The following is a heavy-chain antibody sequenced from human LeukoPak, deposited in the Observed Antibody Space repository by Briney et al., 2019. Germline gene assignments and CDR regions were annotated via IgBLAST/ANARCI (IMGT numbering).Heavy chain of an antibody. CDR3: ARRVGYCSGGSCYSDCFDY. D-gene: IGHD2-15*01. V-gene: IGHV5-51*01. CDR2: IYPGDSDT. J-gene: IGHJ4*02. CDR1: GYSFTSYW. Sequence: GESLKTSCKGSGYSFTSYWIGWVRQLPGKGLEWMGIIYPGDSDTRYSPSFQGQVTISADKSISTAYLQWSSLKASDTAMYYCARRVGYCSGGSCYSDCFDYWGQGTLVTVSA.